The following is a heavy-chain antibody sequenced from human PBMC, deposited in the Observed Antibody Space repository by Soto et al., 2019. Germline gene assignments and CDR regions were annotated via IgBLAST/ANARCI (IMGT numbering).Heavy chain of an antibody. CDR2: INACTGNT. D-gene: IGHD1-26*01. J-gene: IGHJ6*02. CDR3: AGAATSGSDTGYCYRCGIDV. V-gene: IGHV1-18*01. Sequence: ASAKLSCKASGSTFPTYAMSSERQAPGQGLEWMGCINACTGNTNYAQKLKGRVTMITDTSTSTAYIELRSLRTDDTAWHYCAGAATSGSDTGYCYRCGIDVWGQGTTVTVSS. CDR1: GSTFPTYA.